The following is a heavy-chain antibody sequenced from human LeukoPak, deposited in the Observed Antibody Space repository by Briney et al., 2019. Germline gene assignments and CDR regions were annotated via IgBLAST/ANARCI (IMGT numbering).Heavy chain of an antibody. V-gene: IGHV3-20*04. D-gene: IGHD6-13*01. CDR1: GFTFDDYG. CDR2: INWNGGST. CDR3: ARDQKRAAAAGWFDY. Sequence: PGGSLRLSCAASGFTFDDYGMSWVRQAPGKGLEWVSGINWNGGSTGYADSVKGRFTISRDNAKNSLYLQMNSLRAEDTALYYCARDQKRAAAAGWFDYWGQGTLVTVSS. J-gene: IGHJ4*02.